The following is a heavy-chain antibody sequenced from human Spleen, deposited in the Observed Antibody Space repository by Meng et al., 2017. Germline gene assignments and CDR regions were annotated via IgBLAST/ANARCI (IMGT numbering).Heavy chain of an antibody. J-gene: IGHJ6*02. CDR1: GGSFSGYY. CDR3: ARGRGMDV. V-gene: IGHV4-34*01. Sequence: QVQLQEWGAGLLKPSETLSLTFAVYGGSFSGYYWSWIRQPPGKGLEWIGEINRSGSTNYNPSLKSRVTMSVDTSRNQFSLKLSSVTAADTAVYSCARGRGMDVWGQGTTVTGSS. CDR2: INRSGST.